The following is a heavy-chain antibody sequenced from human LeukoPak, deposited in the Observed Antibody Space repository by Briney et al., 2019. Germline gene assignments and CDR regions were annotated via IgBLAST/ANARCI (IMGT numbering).Heavy chain of an antibody. J-gene: IGHJ6*02. CDR2: INPNSGGT. CDR3: ASGYCSGGSCYSEYYGMDV. CDR1: GDTFTGYY. V-gene: IGHV1-2*02. D-gene: IGHD2-15*01. Sequence: ASVKVSCKASGDTFTGYYMHWVRQAPGQGFEWMGWINPNSGGTNYAQKFQGGVTMTRDTSISTAYMELSRLRSDDTAVYYCASGYCSGGSCYSEYYGMDVWGQGTTVTVSS.